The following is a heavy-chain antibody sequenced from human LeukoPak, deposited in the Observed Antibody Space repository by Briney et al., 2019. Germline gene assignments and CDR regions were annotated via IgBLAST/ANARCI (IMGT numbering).Heavy chain of an antibody. D-gene: IGHD3-3*01. Sequence: GGSLRLSCAASGFTFSSYTMSWVRQAPGKGLEWVSAIIGSGGSTYYADSVKGRFTISRDNSKNTLYLQMNSLRAEDTTVYYCAKGPVVIKPYYFDYWGQGTLVTVSS. J-gene: IGHJ4*02. V-gene: IGHV3-23*01. CDR1: GFTFSSYT. CDR2: IIGSGGST. CDR3: AKGPVVIKPYYFDY.